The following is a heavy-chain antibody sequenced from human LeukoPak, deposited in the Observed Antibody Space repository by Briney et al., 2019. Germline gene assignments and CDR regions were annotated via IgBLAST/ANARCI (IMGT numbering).Heavy chain of an antibody. V-gene: IGHV4-59*01. CDR1: GGSISSYY. CDR2: IYYSGST. D-gene: IGHD3-16*02. Sequence: SETLSLTCTVSGGSISSYYWSRIRQPPGKGLEWIGYIYYSGSTNYNPSLKSRVTISVDTSKNQFSLKLSSVTAADTAVYYCARLSSDDYVWGSYRPLDYWGQGTLVTVSS. CDR3: ARLSSDDYVWGSYRPLDY. J-gene: IGHJ4*02.